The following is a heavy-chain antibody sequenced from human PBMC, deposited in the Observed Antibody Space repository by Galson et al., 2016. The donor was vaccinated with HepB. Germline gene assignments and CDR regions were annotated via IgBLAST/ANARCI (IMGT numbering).Heavy chain of an antibody. CDR2: ISGTGGSI. Sequence: SLRLSCAASGFPFSSYAISRVRQAPGKGLEWVSSISGTGGSIYYGDSVKGRFTISRDNSKNTVYLQMISLRAEDTAVYYCAKYSGITIFGVTMRYYFDYWGQGTLVTVSS. J-gene: IGHJ4*02. CDR3: AKYSGITIFGVTMRYYFDY. D-gene: IGHD3-3*01. V-gene: IGHV3-23*01. CDR1: GFPFSSYA.